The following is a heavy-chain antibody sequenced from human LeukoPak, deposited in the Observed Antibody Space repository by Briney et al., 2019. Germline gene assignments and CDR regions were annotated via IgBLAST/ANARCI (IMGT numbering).Heavy chain of an antibody. CDR1: GGSFSGYY. J-gene: IGHJ4*02. D-gene: IGHD3-16*01. CDR3: ARGPGPLGY. V-gene: IGHV4-34*01. CDR2: INHSGST. Sequence: SETLSLTCAVYGGSFSGYYWSWIRQPPGKGLEWIGEINHSGSTNYNPSLKSRVTISVDTSKNQFSLKLSSVTATDTAVYYCARGPGPLGYWGQGTLVTVSS.